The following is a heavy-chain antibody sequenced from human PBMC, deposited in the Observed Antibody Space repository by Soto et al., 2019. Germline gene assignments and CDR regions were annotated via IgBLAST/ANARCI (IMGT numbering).Heavy chain of an antibody. J-gene: IGHJ4*02. CDR1: AFTVSGNY. CDR3: AGSTAGFGELFFDH. V-gene: IGHV3-53*01. D-gene: IGHD3-10*01. Sequence: GGSLRLSCAASAFTVSGNYMSWVRQAPGKGLEWVSGVDSGGSTYYADSVKGRFTISRDNSKSTLLLQMHGLRPEDTAVYYCAGSTAGFGELFFDHWGQGTLVTVSS. CDR2: VDSGGST.